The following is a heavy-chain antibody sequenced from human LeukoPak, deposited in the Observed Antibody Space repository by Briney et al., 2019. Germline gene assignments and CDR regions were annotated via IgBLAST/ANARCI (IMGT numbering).Heavy chain of an antibody. CDR3: ARVNSSRWYPFDY. D-gene: IGHD6-13*01. J-gene: IGHJ4*02. Sequence: PGGSLRLSCAASGFIVRSNYMSWVRRAPGKGLEWVSVLYSGGTTYYADSVKGRFTISRDNSKNMLYLQMNSLRAEDTAVYYCARVNSSRWYPFDYWGQGTLVTVSS. CDR2: LYSGGTT. CDR1: GFIVRSNY. V-gene: IGHV3-66*01.